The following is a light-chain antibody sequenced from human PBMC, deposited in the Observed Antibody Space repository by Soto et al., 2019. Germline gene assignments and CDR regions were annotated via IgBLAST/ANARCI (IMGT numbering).Light chain of an antibody. J-gene: IGKJ3*01. CDR3: KQLNNLPPFT. CDR1: QDSNTF. V-gene: IGKV1-33*01. Sequence: DIQVTQSPPSLSASVGDRVTVTCQASQDSNTFLNWFQQRPGEAPKLLIYATSNLEPGVPSRFSGRQSGTVFILPITTLQPEGVGKNYFKQLNNLPPFTSAPGTKGNI. CDR2: ATS.